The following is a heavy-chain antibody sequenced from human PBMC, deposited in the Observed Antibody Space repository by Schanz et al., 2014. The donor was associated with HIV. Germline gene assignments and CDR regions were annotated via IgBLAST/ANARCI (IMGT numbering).Heavy chain of an antibody. CDR2: INPNSGGT. Sequence: QVQLVQSGSEVGKPGASVKVSCKASGYTFTSYGISWVRQAPGQGLEWMGWINPNSGGTNYAQKSQGRVTMTRDTSMSTVYMELSSLRFDDTAVYYCARLSPSGSFDYWGQGTLVIVSS. CDR1: GYTFTSYG. V-gene: IGHV1-18*01. CDR3: ARLSPSGSFDY. J-gene: IGHJ4*02. D-gene: IGHD1-26*01.